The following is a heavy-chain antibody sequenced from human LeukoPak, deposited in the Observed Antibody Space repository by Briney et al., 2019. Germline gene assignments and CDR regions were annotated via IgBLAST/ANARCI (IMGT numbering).Heavy chain of an antibody. CDR2: IKQDGSGK. Sequence: WGSLRLSCAASGFTFSSYWMCWGRKAPGQGLGRVANIKQDGSGKNYVDSLKGRFTIARDNAKNSLYLQMNSLRAEDTAVYYCARVPTQDYYDSSGYSDYWGQGTLVTVSS. CDR3: ARVPTQDYYDSSGYSDY. CDR1: GFTFSSYW. D-gene: IGHD3-22*01. J-gene: IGHJ4*02. V-gene: IGHV3-7*01.